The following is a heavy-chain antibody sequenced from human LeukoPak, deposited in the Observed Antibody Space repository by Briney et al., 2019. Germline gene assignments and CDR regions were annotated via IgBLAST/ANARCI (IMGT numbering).Heavy chain of an antibody. CDR3: ARGRVRRAFDI. CDR2: INHSGST. V-gene: IGHV4-34*01. J-gene: IGHJ3*02. Sequence: PSETLSLTCAVYGGSFSGYYWSWLRQPPGKGLEWIGEINHSGSTNYNPSLKSRVTISVDTSKNQFSLKLSSVTAADTAVYYCARGRVRRAFDIWGQGTMVTVSS. CDR1: GGSFSGYY.